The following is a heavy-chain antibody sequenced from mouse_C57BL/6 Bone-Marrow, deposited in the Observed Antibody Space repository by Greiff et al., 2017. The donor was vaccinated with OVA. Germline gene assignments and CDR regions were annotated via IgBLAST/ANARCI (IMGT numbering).Heavy chain of an antibody. CDR3: ARTVYYGSSLFDY. J-gene: IGHJ2*01. V-gene: IGHV1-81*01. CDR2: IYPRSGNT. CDR1: GYTFTSYG. Sequence: VQLQQSGAELARPGASVKLSCKASGYTFTSYGISWVKQRPGQGLEWIGEIYPRSGNTYYNEKFKGKATLTADKSSSTAYMELRSLTSEDSAVYFCARTVYYGSSLFDYWGQGTTLTVSS. D-gene: IGHD1-1*01.